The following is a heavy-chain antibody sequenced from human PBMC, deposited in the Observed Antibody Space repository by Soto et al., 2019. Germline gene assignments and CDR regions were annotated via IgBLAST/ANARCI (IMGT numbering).Heavy chain of an antibody. CDR3: AHSDYDFWSGYWVESYWYFDL. D-gene: IGHD3-3*01. V-gene: IGHV2-5*01. CDR2: IYWNDDK. Sequence: SGPTLVKPTQTLTLTCTFSGFSLSTSGVGVGWIRQPPGKALEWLALIYWNDDKRYSPSLKSRLTITKDTSKNQVVLTMTNMDPVDTATYYCAHSDYDFWSGYWVESYWYFDLWGRGTLVTVSS. CDR1: GFSLSTSGVG. J-gene: IGHJ2*01.